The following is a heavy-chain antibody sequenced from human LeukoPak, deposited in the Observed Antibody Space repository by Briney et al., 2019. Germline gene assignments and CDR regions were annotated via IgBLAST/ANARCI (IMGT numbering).Heavy chain of an antibody. J-gene: IGHJ3*02. Sequence: SQTLSLTCTVSGGSISSGSYYWSWIRQPDGKGLEWFVRIYTSGSTNSNPSLKSRVTISVDTSKNQFSLKLSSVTAADTAVYYCARLRGYYYDSGGQGAFDIWGQGTMVTVSS. D-gene: IGHD3-22*01. CDR2: IYTSGST. CDR1: GGSISSGSYY. CDR3: ARLRGYYYDSGGQGAFDI. V-gene: IGHV4-61*02.